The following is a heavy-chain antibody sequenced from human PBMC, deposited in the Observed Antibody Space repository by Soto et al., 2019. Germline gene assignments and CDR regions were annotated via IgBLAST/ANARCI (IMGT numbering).Heavy chain of an antibody. D-gene: IGHD3-22*01. CDR3: ARDKYYYDSSGEFDY. CDR2: IYYSGST. Sequence: QVQLQESGPGLVKPSQTLSLTCTVSGGSISSGDYYWSWIRQPLGKGLEWIGYIYYSGSTYYNPSLKSRVTISVDTSKNQFSLKLSSVTAADTAVYYCARDKYYYDSSGEFDYWGQGTLVTVSS. V-gene: IGHV4-30-4*01. CDR1: GGSISSGDYY. J-gene: IGHJ4*02.